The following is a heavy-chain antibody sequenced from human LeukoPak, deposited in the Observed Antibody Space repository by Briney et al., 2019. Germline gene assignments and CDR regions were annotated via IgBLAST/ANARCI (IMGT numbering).Heavy chain of an antibody. CDR1: GGSISSSGYF. D-gene: IGHD3-3*01. CDR3: ARAPRSHYFDY. V-gene: IGHV4-31*03. CDR2: IYYSGST. Sequence: SSEALSLTCTVSGGSISSSGYFWRWIRQRPGKGLEWMGYIYYSGSTYSNPSLKSRLTISADTSKNQFSLKLSSVTAADTAVYYCARAPRSHYFDYWGQGTLVTVSS. J-gene: IGHJ4*02.